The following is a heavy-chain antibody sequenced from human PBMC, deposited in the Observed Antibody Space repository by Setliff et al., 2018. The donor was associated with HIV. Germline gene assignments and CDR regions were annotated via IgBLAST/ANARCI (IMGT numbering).Heavy chain of an antibody. CDR1: GYTFSNYA. Sequence: ASVKVSCKASGYTFSNYAITWVRQAPGQGLEWMGWINAGNGTSNYAQRFQGRVTITADESTSTAYMELYNLRSEDTAMYYCTRGRGIIGALVYWGQGTLVTVSS. V-gene: IGHV1-69*13. J-gene: IGHJ4*02. CDR2: INAGNGTS. CDR3: TRGRGIIGALVY. D-gene: IGHD2-21*01.